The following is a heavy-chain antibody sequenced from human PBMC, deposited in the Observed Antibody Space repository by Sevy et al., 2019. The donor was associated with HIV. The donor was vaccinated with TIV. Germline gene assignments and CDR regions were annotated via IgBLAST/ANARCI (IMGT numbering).Heavy chain of an antibody. Sequence: GGSLRLSCAASGLALSDYYMAWIRQAPGKGLEWVSYISGGGATIYYADSVKGRFTISRDNAKATLHLQMTSLRVDDTAVYFCARDQFHFLRGCFWGQGTQVTVSS. V-gene: IGHV3-11*01. CDR2: ISGGGATI. J-gene: IGHJ4*02. CDR1: GLALSDYY. D-gene: IGHD3-10*01. CDR3: ARDQFHFLRGCF.